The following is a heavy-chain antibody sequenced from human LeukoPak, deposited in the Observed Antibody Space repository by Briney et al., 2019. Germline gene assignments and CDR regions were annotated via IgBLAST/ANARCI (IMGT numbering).Heavy chain of an antibody. CDR2: INHSGST. CDR3: ARGALPYGDFYYFDY. Sequence: SETLSLTCAVSGGSFSGYYWSWIRQPPGKGLEWIGEINHSGSTNYNPSPKSRVTISVDTSKNQFSLKLSSVTAADTAVYYCARGALPYGDFYYFDYWGQGTLVTVSS. J-gene: IGHJ4*02. D-gene: IGHD4-17*01. V-gene: IGHV4-34*01. CDR1: GGSFSGYY.